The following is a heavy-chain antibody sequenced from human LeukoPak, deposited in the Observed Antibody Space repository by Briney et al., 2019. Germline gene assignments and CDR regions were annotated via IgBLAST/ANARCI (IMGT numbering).Heavy chain of an antibody. J-gene: IGHJ4*02. D-gene: IGHD5-24*01. Sequence: SETLSLICTVSGGSISSSTYYWGWIRQPPGKGLEWIGSIYYSGSTYYNPSLKSRVTISVDTSKNQFSLKLSSVTAADTAVYYCARGPRWLQDYFNYWGQGTLVTVSS. CDR2: IYYSGST. CDR3: ARGPRWLQDYFNY. V-gene: IGHV4-39*07. CDR1: GGSISSSTYY.